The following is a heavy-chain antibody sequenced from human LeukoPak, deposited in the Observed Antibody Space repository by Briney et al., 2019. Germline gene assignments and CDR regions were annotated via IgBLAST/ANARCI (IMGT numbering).Heavy chain of an antibody. V-gene: IGHV4-59*01. CDR2: IYYSGST. CDR1: GGSISSYY. J-gene: IGHJ6*03. CDR3: ASSTYYYYYMDV. D-gene: IGHD2-2*01. Sequence: SETLSLTCTVSGGSISSYYWSWIRQPPGKGLEWIGYIYYSGSTNYNPSLKSRVSISVDTSKNQFSLKLSSVTAADTAVYYCASSTYYYYYMDVWGKGTTVTVSS.